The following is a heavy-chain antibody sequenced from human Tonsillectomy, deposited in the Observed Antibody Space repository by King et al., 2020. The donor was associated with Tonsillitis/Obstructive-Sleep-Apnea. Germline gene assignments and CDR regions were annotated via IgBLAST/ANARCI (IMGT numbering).Heavy chain of an antibody. Sequence: VQLVQSGAEVKKPGSSVKVSCKASGGTFSSYAMTWVRQAPGQGLEWMGGIIPIFCSAKYAQKFPGRVTGTAGESTSTAYMGLGSLRSDDTAVYYCAGSDQLRFLEWSDYYYYYMDVWGKGTTVTVSS. CDR3: AGSDQLRFLEWSDYYYYYMDV. CDR1: GGTFSSYA. CDR2: IIPIFCSA. J-gene: IGHJ6*03. V-gene: IGHV1-69*12. D-gene: IGHD3-3*01.